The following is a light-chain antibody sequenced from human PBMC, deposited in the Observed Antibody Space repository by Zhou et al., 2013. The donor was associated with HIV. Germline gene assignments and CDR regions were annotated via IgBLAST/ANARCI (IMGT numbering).Light chain of an antibody. CDR1: RGISSS. CDR3: QQYYSIPVT. V-gene: IGKV1-NL1*01. J-gene: IGKJ4*01. Sequence: DIQMTQSPSSLSASVGDKVTITCRASRGISSSLAWYQHKPGIAPKLLVSSGFRLETGVPSRFSGSGSGTDYTLTINSLQPEDFATYHCQQYYSIPVTFGGGTKVEIK. CDR2: SGF.